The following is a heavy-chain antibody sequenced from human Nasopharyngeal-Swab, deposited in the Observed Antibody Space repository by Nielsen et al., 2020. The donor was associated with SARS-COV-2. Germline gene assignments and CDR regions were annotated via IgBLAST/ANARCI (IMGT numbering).Heavy chain of an antibody. CDR1: GFTFSSYA. CDR2: ISSSSSYI. Sequence: GESLKISCAASGFTFSSYAMSWVRQAPGKGLEWVSSISSSSSYIYYADSVKGRFTISRDNAKNSLYLQMNSLRAEDTAVYYCARDREELRYLDWLPSNWFDPWGQGTLVTVSS. V-gene: IGHV3-21*01. CDR3: ARDREELRYLDWLPSNWFDP. J-gene: IGHJ5*02. D-gene: IGHD3-9*01.